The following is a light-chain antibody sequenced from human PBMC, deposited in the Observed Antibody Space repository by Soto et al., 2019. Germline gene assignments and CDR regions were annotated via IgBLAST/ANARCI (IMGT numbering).Light chain of an antibody. CDR1: SRDVGTYNY. V-gene: IGLV2-14*01. CDR2: EVS. CDR3: SSYTISSTWV. Sequence: QSALTQPASVSGSPGQSITISCTGTSRDVGTYNYVSWYQQHPGKAPKLMIYEVSNRPSGVSNRFSGSKSGNTASLTISGLQAEDEADYYCSSYTISSTWVFGGGTKLTVL. J-gene: IGLJ3*02.